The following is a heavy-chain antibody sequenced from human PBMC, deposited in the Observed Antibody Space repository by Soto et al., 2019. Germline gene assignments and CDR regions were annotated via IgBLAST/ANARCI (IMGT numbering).Heavy chain of an antibody. CDR1: GFTFSTYT. Sequence: EVQVVESGGDLVKPGGSLRLSCASSGFTFSTYTMNWVRQAPGKGLEWVSSINGRGNYIYYAESVKGRFTISRDNAKNSLYLQMDRLRGEDTGIYYCVREDGKVGINSAFDYWGLRALVTVSS. D-gene: IGHD1-26*01. J-gene: IGHJ4*02. CDR2: INGRGNYI. V-gene: IGHV3-21*01. CDR3: VREDGKVGINSAFDY.